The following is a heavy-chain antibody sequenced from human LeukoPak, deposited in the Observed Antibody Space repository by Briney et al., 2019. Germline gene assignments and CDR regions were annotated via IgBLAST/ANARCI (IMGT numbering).Heavy chain of an antibody. D-gene: IGHD3-22*01. V-gene: IGHV4-59*01. Sequence: SETLSLTCTVSGGSISSYYWSWIRQPPGKGLEWIGYIYYSGSTNYNPSLKSRVTISVDTSKNQFSLKLSSVTAADTAVYYCARADQQDYYDSSGYYTLHYFDYWGQGTLVTVSS. CDR2: IYYSGST. CDR3: ARADQQDYYDSSGYYTLHYFDY. J-gene: IGHJ4*02. CDR1: GGSISSYY.